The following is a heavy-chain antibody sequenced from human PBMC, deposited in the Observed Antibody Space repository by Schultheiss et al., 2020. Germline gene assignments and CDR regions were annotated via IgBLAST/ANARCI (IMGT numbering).Heavy chain of an antibody. V-gene: IGHV4-38-2*01. CDR2: IYHSGST. D-gene: IGHD3-10*01. CDR1: GYSISSGYY. J-gene: IGHJ6*02. Sequence: SETLSLTCAVSGYSISSGYYWGWIRQPPGKGLEWIGSIYHSGSTYYNPSLKSRVTISVDTSKNQFSLKLSSVTAADTAVYYCRGVKLDYYYYGMDAWGQGTTVTVSS. CDR3: RGVKLDYYYYGMDA.